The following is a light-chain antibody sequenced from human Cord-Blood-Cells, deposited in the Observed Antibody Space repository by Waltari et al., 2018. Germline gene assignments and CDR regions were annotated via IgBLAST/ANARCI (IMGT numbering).Light chain of an antibody. CDR2: GAS. J-gene: IGKJ2*01. V-gene: IGKV3-20*01. Sequence: EIVLTQSPGTLSLSQGERATLSCRASQSVSSSYLAWYQQKPGQAPRRLIYGASSRATGIPDRFSGSGSVTEFTLTISRLEPEDFAVYYCQQYGSSPPYTFGQGTKLEIK. CDR3: QQYGSSPPYT. CDR1: QSVSSSY.